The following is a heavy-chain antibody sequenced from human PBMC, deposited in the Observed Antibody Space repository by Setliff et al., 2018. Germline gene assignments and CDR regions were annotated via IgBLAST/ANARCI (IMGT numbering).Heavy chain of an antibody. CDR2: IYYSGST. V-gene: IGHV4-38-2*01. D-gene: IGHD3-10*01. Sequence: PSETLSLTCAVSVYSISRDCHWGWIRQPPGKGLEWIGSIYYSGSTNYNPSLKSRVTISVDTSKNQFSLKLSSVTAADTAVYYCARVFYYGSGSYLYYFDSWGQGTLVTVSS. CDR3: ARVFYYGSGSYLYYFDS. CDR1: VYSISRDCH. J-gene: IGHJ4*02.